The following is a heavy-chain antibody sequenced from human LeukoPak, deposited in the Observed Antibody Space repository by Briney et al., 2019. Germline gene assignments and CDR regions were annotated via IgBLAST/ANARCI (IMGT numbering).Heavy chain of an antibody. CDR2: INHSGST. D-gene: IGHD3-22*01. CDR3: ARLRGYYYGRLFDY. Sequence: SETLSLTCAVYGGSFSGYYWSWIRQPPGKGLEWIGEINHSGSTNYNPSLKSRVTISVDTSKNQFSLKLSSVTAADTAVYYCARLRGYYYGRLFDYWGQGTLVTVSS. V-gene: IGHV4-34*01. J-gene: IGHJ4*02. CDR1: GGSFSGYY.